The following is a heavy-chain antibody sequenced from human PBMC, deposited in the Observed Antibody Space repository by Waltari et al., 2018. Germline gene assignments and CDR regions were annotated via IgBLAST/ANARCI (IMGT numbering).Heavy chain of an antibody. Sequence: QVQLQQWGAGLLKPSATLPLTCAVYGGSLGGYYGRWIRQSTGKGLEWIGEINHSGSTNYNPSLKSRVTISVDTSKNQFSLKLSSVTAADTAVYYCARGQDCSSTSCYDYYYYYYMDVWGKGTTVTVSS. CDR3: ARGQDCSSTSCYDYYYYYYMDV. J-gene: IGHJ6*03. V-gene: IGHV4-34*01. CDR1: GGSLGGYY. D-gene: IGHD2-2*01. CDR2: INHSGST.